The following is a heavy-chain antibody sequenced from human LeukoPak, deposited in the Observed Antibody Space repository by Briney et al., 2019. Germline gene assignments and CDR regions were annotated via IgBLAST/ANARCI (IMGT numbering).Heavy chain of an antibody. CDR3: TTDFYSGVFDI. Sequence: PGGSLRLSCAASGFTFSNAWMSWVRQASGKGLEWVGRIKSKTDGGTTDYAAPVKGRFTISRDDSKNTLYLQMNSLKTEDTAVYYCTTDFYSGVFDIWGQGTMVTVSS. CDR1: GFTFSNAW. V-gene: IGHV3-15*01. D-gene: IGHD2-15*01. CDR2: IKSKTDGGTT. J-gene: IGHJ3*02.